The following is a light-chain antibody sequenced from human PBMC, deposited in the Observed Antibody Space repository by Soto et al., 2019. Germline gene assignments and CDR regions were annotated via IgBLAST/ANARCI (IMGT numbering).Light chain of an antibody. V-gene: IGLV2-11*01. CDR2: AVS. CDR3: CSYTASDNWV. Sequence: QSVLTQPRSVSGSPGQSVTISCTGTNSDVGRYNSVSWYLQLPGKAPKLMISAVSQRPSGVPDRFSGSKSGNTASLTISGLQADDEADYFCCSYTASDNWVFGGGTKLTVL. J-gene: IGLJ3*02. CDR1: NSDVGRYNS.